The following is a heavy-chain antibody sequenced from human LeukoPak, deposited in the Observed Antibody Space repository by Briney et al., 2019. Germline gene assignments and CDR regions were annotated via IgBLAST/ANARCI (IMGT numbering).Heavy chain of an antibody. CDR3: ARSTFSRYSGSYYPLDY. D-gene: IGHD1-26*01. Sequence: ASVKVSCKASGYTFTSYGISWVRQAPGQGLEWMGWISAYNGNTNYAQKLQGRVTMTTDTSTSTAYTELRSLRSDDTAVYYCARSTFSRYSGSYYPLDYWGQGTLVTVSS. CDR2: ISAYNGNT. V-gene: IGHV1-18*01. CDR1: GYTFTSYG. J-gene: IGHJ4*02.